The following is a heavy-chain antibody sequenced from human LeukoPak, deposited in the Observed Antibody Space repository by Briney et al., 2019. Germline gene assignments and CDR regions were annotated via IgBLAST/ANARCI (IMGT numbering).Heavy chain of an antibody. CDR3: ARDMYYYDSSGYSPFDY. CDR2: VNSDGSST. J-gene: IGHJ4*02. CDR1: GFTFSSYW. V-gene: IGHV3-74*01. D-gene: IGHD3-22*01. Sequence: PGGSLRLSCAASGFTFSSYWMHWVCQAPGKGLVWVSRVNSDGSSTSYADSVKGRFTISRDNAKNTLYLQMNSLRAEDTAVYYCARDMYYYDSSGYSPFDYWGQGTLVTVSS.